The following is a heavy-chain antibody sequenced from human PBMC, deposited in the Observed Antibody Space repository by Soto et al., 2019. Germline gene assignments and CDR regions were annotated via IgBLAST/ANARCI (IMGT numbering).Heavy chain of an antibody. CDR3: ARRDLAVPPAAGTGLDY. V-gene: IGHV1-18*01. D-gene: IGHD6-13*01. J-gene: IGHJ4*02. Sequence: QVQLVQSGAEVKKPGASVKVSCKASGYTFTSYGISWVRQAPGQGLEWMGWISAYNGNTNYAQKLQGRVTMTTDTSTSTAYMELRSLRSDDTAVYYCARRDLAVPPAAGTGLDYWGQGTLVTVSS. CDR2: ISAYNGNT. CDR1: GYTFTSYG.